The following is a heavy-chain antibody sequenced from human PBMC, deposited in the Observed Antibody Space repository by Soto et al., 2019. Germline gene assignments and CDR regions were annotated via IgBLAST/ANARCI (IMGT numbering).Heavy chain of an antibody. CDR2: INSDGSST. CDR3: ARTNYHFDL. V-gene: IGHV3-74*01. J-gene: IGHJ4*02. D-gene: IGHD3-10*01. Sequence: PXVSLRLSCAASGFTFSGYRMHWVRQAPGKGLVWVSRINSDGSSTDYADSVRGRFTISRDNAKNTLHLQMDSLRAEDTAVYYCARTNYHFDLWGQGTPVTVS. CDR1: GFTFSGYR.